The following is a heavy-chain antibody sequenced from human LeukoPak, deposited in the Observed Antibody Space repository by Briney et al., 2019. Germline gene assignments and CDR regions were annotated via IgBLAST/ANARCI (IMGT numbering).Heavy chain of an antibody. CDR1: GYTFTNYW. Sequence: GESLRISCKGSGYTFTNYWIGWVRQMPGKGLEWMGIIYPGDSETRYSPSFQGQVTISADKSISTAYLQWSSLKASDTAMYYCARLKTYYYDSSGDYWGQGTLVTVSS. D-gene: IGHD3-22*01. V-gene: IGHV5-51*01. CDR2: IYPGDSET. J-gene: IGHJ4*02. CDR3: ARLKTYYYDSSGDY.